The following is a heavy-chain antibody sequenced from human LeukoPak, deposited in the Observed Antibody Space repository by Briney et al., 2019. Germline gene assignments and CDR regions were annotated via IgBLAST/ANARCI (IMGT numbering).Heavy chain of an antibody. Sequence: GGSLRLSCAASGFTVSDSYMNWVRQAPGKGLEWVSVIYTGGSTYYADSVKGRFTISRDNSKNTLYLQLNSLRAEDTAVYYCARDSGYSYGSSDYWGQGTLVTVSS. D-gene: IGHD5-18*01. CDR1: GFTVSDSY. V-gene: IGHV3-66*01. J-gene: IGHJ4*02. CDR3: ARDSGYSYGSSDY. CDR2: IYTGGST.